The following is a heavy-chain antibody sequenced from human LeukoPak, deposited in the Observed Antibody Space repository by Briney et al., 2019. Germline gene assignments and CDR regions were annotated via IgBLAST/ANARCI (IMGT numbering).Heavy chain of an antibody. Sequence: GGSLRLSCAASGFTFSSYSMNWVRQAPGKGLEWVSSISSSSSYIYYADSVKGRFTISRDNAKNSLYLQMNSLRAEDTAVYYCARDNPVVPAAMWDYWGQGTLVTVSS. CDR3: ARDNPVVPAAMWDY. D-gene: IGHD2-2*01. CDR2: ISSSSSYI. J-gene: IGHJ4*02. V-gene: IGHV3-21*01. CDR1: GFTFSSYS.